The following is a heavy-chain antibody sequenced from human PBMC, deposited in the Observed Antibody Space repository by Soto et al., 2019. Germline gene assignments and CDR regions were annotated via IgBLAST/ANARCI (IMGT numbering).Heavy chain of an antibody. CDR3: ASRGPVYSSPPGYAFDI. D-gene: IGHD6-13*01. V-gene: IGHV3-48*01. Sequence: PGGSLRLSCAASGFTFSSNSMNWVRQAPGKGLEWVSFISSSASTVYYADSVKGRFTISRDNANNSLYVQMNSLRVEDKDVYHCASRGPVYSSPPGYAFDIWGQGTMVTVSS. CDR2: ISSSASTV. J-gene: IGHJ3*02. CDR1: GFTFSSNS.